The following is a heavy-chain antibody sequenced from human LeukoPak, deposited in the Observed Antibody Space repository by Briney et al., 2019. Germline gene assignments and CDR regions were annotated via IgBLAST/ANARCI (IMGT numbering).Heavy chain of an antibody. J-gene: IGHJ4*02. CDR3: AKVYGSYGYGSLDY. Sequence: GGSLRLSCAASGFTVSSNYMSWVRQAPGKGLEWVSVIYSGGSTYYADSVKGRFTISRHNSKNTLYLQMNSLRAEDTAVYYCAKVYGSYGYGSLDYWGQGTLVTVSS. V-gene: IGHV3-53*01. CDR2: IYSGGST. CDR1: GFTVSSNY. D-gene: IGHD5-18*01.